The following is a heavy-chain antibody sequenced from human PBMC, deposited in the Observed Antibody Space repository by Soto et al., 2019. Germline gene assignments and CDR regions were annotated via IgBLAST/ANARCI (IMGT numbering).Heavy chain of an antibody. D-gene: IGHD3-10*01. V-gene: IGHV5-51*01. CDR3: ARLSGGSGNYYHG. Sequence: PGESLKISCKGSGYSFTSYWIGWVRQMPGKGLEWMGIIYPGYSDTRYSRSFQGQVTISAEKSISTAYLQGSSLKASDTAMYYCARLSGGSGNYYHGWGQGTLVTVSS. J-gene: IGHJ4*02. CDR2: IYPGYSDT. CDR1: GYSFTSYW.